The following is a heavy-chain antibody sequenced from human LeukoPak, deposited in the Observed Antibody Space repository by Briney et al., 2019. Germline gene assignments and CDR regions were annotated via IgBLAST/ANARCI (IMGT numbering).Heavy chain of an antibody. CDR1: GFTFNSYA. J-gene: IGHJ3*01. Sequence: PGGSLRLSCEASGFTFNSYAMSWVRQAPGKGLDWVSVISGGGVGRTDYADSVRGRFTISRDDSKNTMYLEMNSLTDEDTAVYFCAKEDPWFGDAFDLWGQGTLVTVSS. CDR2: ISGGGVGRT. D-gene: IGHD3-10*01. V-gene: IGHV3-23*01. CDR3: AKEDPWFGDAFDL.